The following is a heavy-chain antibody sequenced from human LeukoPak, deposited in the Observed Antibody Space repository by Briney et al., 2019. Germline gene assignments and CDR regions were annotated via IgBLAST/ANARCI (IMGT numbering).Heavy chain of an antibody. CDR3: ARDLLQGSYGMDV. Sequence: GGSLRLSCAASGFTVSSNYMSWVRQAPGKGLEWVSVIYSGGSTYYADSVEGRFTISRDNSKNTLYLQMNSLRAEDTAVYYCARDLLQGSYGMDVWGKGTTVTVSS. CDR1: GFTVSSNY. D-gene: IGHD1-26*01. V-gene: IGHV3-53*01. J-gene: IGHJ6*04. CDR2: IYSGGST.